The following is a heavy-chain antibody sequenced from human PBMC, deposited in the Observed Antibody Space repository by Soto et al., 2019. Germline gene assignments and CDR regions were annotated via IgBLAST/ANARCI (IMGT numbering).Heavy chain of an antibody. CDR3: ARGEWSQIVATGPPYYYGMDV. CDR1: GGTFSSYT. CDR2: IIPILGIA. D-gene: IGHD5-12*01. V-gene: IGHV1-69*02. Sequence: QVQLVQSGAEVKKPGSSVKVSCKASGGTFSSYTISWVRQAPGQGLEWMGRIIPILGIANYAQKFQGRVTITADKSTSTAYMELSSLRSEDTAVYYCARGEWSQIVATGPPYYYGMDVWGQGTTVTVSS. J-gene: IGHJ6*02.